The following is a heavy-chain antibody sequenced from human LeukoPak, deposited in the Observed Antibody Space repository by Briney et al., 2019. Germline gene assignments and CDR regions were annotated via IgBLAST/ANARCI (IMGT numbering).Heavy chain of an antibody. J-gene: IGHJ6*02. CDR2: INSDGSST. D-gene: IGHD2-15*01. V-gene: IGHV3-74*01. CDR1: GFTFSSYW. Sequence: TGGFLRLSCAASGFTFSSYWMHWVRQAPGKGLVWVSRINSDGSSTSYADSVKGRFTISRDNGKNTLYLQMNSLRAEDTAVYYCARDTLGPLYYGMDVWGQGTTVTVSS. CDR3: ARDTLGPLYYGMDV.